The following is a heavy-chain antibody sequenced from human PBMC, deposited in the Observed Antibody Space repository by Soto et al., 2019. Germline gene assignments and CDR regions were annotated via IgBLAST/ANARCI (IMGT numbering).Heavy chain of an antibody. Sequence: EVQLVESGGGLVQPGGSLRLSCAAAGFTVSSNSISWVRQAPGKGLEWVSVIYSGGSTYYADSVKGRFTISRDNSKNTLYLQMNSLRAEDTAVYYCARDSFPAVAQDAFDIWGQGTMVTVSS. CDR3: ARDSFPAVAQDAFDI. CDR2: IYSGGST. CDR1: GFTVSSNS. J-gene: IGHJ3*02. D-gene: IGHD6-19*01. V-gene: IGHV3-66*01.